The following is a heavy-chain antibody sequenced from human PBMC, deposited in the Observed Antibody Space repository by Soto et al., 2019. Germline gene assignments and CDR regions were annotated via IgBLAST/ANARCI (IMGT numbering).Heavy chain of an antibody. V-gene: IGHV1-46*01. Sequence: GASVKVSCKASGYTFTSYYMHWVRQAPGQGLEWMGIINPSGGSTSYAQKFQGRVTMTRDTSTSTVYMELSSLRSEDTAVYYCARNEISSGSSWYGGWFDPWGQGTLVTVSS. CDR1: GYTFTSYY. D-gene: IGHD6-13*01. CDR2: INPSGGST. CDR3: ARNEISSGSSWYGGWFDP. J-gene: IGHJ5*02.